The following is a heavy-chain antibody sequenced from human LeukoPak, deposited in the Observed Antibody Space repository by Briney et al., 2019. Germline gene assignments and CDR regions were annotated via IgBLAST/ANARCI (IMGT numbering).Heavy chain of an antibody. CDR3: AKVPVGATSPFFDY. CDR2: ISGSGGST. Sequence: GRSLRLSCAASGFTFSSYAMSWVRQAPGRGLEWVSAISGSGGSTYYADSVKGRFTISRDNSKNTLYLQMNSLRAEDTAVYYCAKVPVGATSPFFDYWGQGTLVTVSS. D-gene: IGHD1-26*01. J-gene: IGHJ4*02. V-gene: IGHV3-23*01. CDR1: GFTFSSYA.